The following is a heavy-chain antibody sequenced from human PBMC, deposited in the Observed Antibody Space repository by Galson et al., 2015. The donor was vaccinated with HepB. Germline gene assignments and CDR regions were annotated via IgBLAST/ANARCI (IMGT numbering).Heavy chain of an antibody. D-gene: IGHD3-16*01. CDR2: VYHSGRT. CDR3: TGGSHRTFDI. J-gene: IGHJ3*02. Sequence: QVQLQESGPGLVKPSETLSLTCTVSGGSISNSNWWSWVRQPPGKGLEWIGEVYHSGRTNYNPSLKSRLTISVDNAKNHFALKLSSVTAADTAFYYCTGGSHRTFDIWGQGTLVTVSS. V-gene: IGHV4-4*02. CDR1: GGSISNSNW.